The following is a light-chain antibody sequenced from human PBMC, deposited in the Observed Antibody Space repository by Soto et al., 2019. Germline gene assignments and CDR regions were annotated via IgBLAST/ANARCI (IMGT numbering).Light chain of an antibody. Sequence: QSVLTQPPSASGTPGQRVTISCSGGSSNIGSNTVNWYQQLPGTAPKLLIYRNNQRPSGVPDRFSGSKSGTSASLAISGLQSEDEADYYCASWDDSLHGYVFGTGTKVTVL. CDR2: RNN. J-gene: IGLJ1*01. V-gene: IGLV1-44*01. CDR1: SSNIGSNT. CDR3: ASWDDSLHGYV.